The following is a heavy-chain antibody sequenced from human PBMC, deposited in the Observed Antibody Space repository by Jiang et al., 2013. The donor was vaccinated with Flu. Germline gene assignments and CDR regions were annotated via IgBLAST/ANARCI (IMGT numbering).Heavy chain of an antibody. Sequence: GAEVKKPGASVRLSCKTSDYSFTWHYIHWVRQAPGQGLEWMGIINPRGGGTNYAPKYQGRVSMTRDTSTSTVYMELNSLRSDDTAVYYCARGGGVGQCHGGRGCRFDSWGQGTLV. CDR1: DYSFTWHY. J-gene: IGHJ5*01. D-gene: IGHD2-15*01. CDR2: INPRGGGT. V-gene: IGHV1-46*01. CDR3: ARGGGVGQCHGGRGCRFDS.